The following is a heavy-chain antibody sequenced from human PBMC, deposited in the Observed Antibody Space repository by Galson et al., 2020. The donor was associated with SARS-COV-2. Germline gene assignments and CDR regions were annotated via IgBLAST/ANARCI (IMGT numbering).Heavy chain of an antibody. CDR2: IYYSGST. J-gene: IGHJ5*02. CDR1: GGSISSYY. CDR3: ARASVWNYPWFDP. V-gene: IGHV4-59*01. D-gene: IGHD1-7*01. Sequence: SETLSLTCTDSGGSISSYYWSWIRQPPGKGLEWIGYIYYSGSTNYNPSLKSRVTISVDTSKNQFSLKLSSVTAADTAVYYCARASVWNYPWFDPWGQGTLVTVSS.